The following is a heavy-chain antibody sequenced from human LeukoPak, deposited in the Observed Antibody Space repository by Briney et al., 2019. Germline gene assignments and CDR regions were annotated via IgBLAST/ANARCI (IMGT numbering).Heavy chain of an antibody. V-gene: IGHV4-34*01. CDR2: INRSGST. CDR1: GGSFSGYY. Sequence: SETLSLTCAVYGGSFSGYYWSWIRQPPGKGLEWIGEINRSGSTNYNPSLKSRVTISVDTSKNHFSLKLSSVTAADTAVYYCARTNYYDSSGYYSLDYWGQGTPVTVSS. D-gene: IGHD3-22*01. J-gene: IGHJ4*02. CDR3: ARTNYYDSSGYYSLDY.